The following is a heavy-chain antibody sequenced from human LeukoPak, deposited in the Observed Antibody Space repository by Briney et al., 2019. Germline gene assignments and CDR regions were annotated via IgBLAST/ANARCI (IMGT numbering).Heavy chain of an antibody. CDR1: GYTFTGYY. V-gene: IGHV1-2*02. Sequence: ASVRVSCKASGYTFTGYYMHWVRQAPGQGLEWMGWINPNSGGTNYAQKFQGRVTMTRDTSISTAYVELSRLRSDDTAVYYCARTDDIVVVPAAKGVAFDIWGQGTMVTVSS. CDR3: ARTDDIVVVPAAKGVAFDI. D-gene: IGHD2-2*01. J-gene: IGHJ3*02. CDR2: INPNSGGT.